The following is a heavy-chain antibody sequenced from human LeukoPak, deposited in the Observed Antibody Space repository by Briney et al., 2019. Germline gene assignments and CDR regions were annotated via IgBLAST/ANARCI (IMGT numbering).Heavy chain of an antibody. D-gene: IGHD6-13*01. CDR1: GGSISSSSYY. V-gene: IGHV4-39*01. CDR3: ARGGGRIAAAGYYFDY. J-gene: IGHJ4*02. Sequence: PSETLSLTCTVSGGSISSSSYYWGWIRQPPGKGLEWIGSIYYSGSTYYNPSLKSRVTISVDTSKNQFSLKLSSVTAADTAVYYCARGGGRIAAAGYYFDYWGQGTLVTVSS. CDR2: IYYSGST.